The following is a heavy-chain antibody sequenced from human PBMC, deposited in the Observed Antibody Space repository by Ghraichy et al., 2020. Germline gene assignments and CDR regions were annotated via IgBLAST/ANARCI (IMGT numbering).Heavy chain of an antibody. V-gene: IGHV4-39*01. CDR3: ARRGSGVGATKFAMFDY. J-gene: IGHJ4*02. CDR1: GGSISSSSYY. CDR2: IYYSGST. D-gene: IGHD1-26*01. Sequence: SETLSLTCTVSGGSISSSSYYWGWIRQPPGKGLEWIGSIYYSGSTYYNPSLKSRVTISVDTSKNQFSLKLSSVTAADTAVYYCARRGSGVGATKFAMFDYWGQGTLVTVSS.